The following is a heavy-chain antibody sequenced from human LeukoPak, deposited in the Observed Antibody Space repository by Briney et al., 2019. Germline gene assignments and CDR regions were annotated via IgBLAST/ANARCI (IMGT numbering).Heavy chain of an antibody. Sequence: PSETLSLTCTVSGGSISTYHRSWIRQPPGKGLEWIGYIYTSGSTNYNPSLKSQVTISVDKSKNQFSLNLSSVTAADTAVYYCARLVRGAAAGFDPWGQGTLVTVSS. CDR2: IYTSGST. V-gene: IGHV4-4*09. J-gene: IGHJ5*02. CDR3: ARLVRGAAAGFDP. CDR1: GGSISTYH. D-gene: IGHD6-13*01.